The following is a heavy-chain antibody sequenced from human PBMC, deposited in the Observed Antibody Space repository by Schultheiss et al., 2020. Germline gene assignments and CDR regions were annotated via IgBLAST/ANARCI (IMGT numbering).Heavy chain of an antibody. CDR3: ARSWFGEGGWFDP. CDR1: GGSISSYY. CDR2: IYASGST. Sequence: SETLSLTCTVSGGSISSYYWSWIRQPPGKGLEWIGRIYASGSTKYNPSLKSRVTMSVDTSKNQLSLKLSSVTAADTAVYYCARSWFGEGGWFDPWGQGTLVTVSS. J-gene: IGHJ5*02. V-gene: IGHV4-4*07. D-gene: IGHD3-10*01.